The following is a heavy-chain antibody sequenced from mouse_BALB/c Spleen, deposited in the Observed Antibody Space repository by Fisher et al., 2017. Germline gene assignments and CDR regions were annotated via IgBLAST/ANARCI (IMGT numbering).Heavy chain of an antibody. J-gene: IGHJ4*01. V-gene: IGHV5-17*02. CDR3: ARHPTMITYAMDY. D-gene: IGHD2-4*01. Sequence: RFTISRDNPKNTLFLQMTSLRSEDTAMYYCARHPTMITYAMDYWGQGTSVTVSS.